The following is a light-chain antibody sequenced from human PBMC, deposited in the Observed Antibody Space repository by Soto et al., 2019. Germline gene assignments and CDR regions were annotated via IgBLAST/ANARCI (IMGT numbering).Light chain of an antibody. CDR1: SSDVGSYNL. Sequence: QSALTQPASVSGSPGQSITISCTGTSSDVGSYNLVSWYQQHPGKAPKLMIYEVSKRPSGVSNRFSGSKSGNTASLTISGLQAEDEADYYCCSYAGSSFIVFRTGTKLTVL. J-gene: IGLJ1*01. V-gene: IGLV2-23*02. CDR3: CSYAGSSFIV. CDR2: EVS.